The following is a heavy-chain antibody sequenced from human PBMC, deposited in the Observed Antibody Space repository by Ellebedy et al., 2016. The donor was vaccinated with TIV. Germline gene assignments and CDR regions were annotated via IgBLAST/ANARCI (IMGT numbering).Heavy chain of an antibody. Sequence: GSLRLXCTVSGGSISSSSYYWGWIRQPPGKGLEWIGSIYYSGSTYYNPSLKSRVTISVDTSKNQFSLKLSSVTAADTAVYYCARIGYCSGGSCYEVDYWGQGTLVTVSS. CDR1: GGSISSSSYY. CDR3: ARIGYCSGGSCYEVDY. V-gene: IGHV4-39*01. J-gene: IGHJ4*02. CDR2: IYYSGST. D-gene: IGHD2-15*01.